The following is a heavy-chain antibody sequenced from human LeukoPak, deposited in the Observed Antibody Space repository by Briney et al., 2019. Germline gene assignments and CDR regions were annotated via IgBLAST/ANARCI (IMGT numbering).Heavy chain of an antibody. V-gene: IGHV3-48*01. J-gene: IGHJ4*02. CDR3: ARDYYCGSH. CDR1: GFSFSSYS. D-gene: IGHD2-21*01. CDR2: ISSSTTTI. Sequence: GGSLTLSCAASGFSFSSYSMNWVRQAPGKGLEWVSYISSSTTTIYYTDPVKGRFPISRDNAKNSLYLQMNSLRAEDTAVYYCARDYYCGSHWGQGTLVTVSS.